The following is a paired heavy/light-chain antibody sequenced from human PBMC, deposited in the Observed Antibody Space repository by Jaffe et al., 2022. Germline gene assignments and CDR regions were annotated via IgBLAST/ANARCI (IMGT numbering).Heavy chain of an antibody. CDR2: INHSGST. V-gene: IGHV4-59*02. Sequence: QVQLQESGPGLVRPSETLSLTCNVSGGSVSGSLWSWIRQPPGRGLEYIGYINHSGSTYYNPSLKSRVTMSVDTSKNQFSLKLISVTSADTAVYYCARGGGRLRHIDYWGQGTLVTASS. CDR3: ARGGGRLRHIDY. D-gene: IGHD1-26*01. CDR1: GGSVSGSL. J-gene: IGHJ4*02.
Light chain of an antibody. CDR1: HSVSNTY. J-gene: IGKJ1*01. Sequence: EVVLTQSPGTLSLSPGERATLSCRTSHSVSNTYLAWSQHKPGQAPRLLIFGASSRATGVPDRFSGSGSGTDFTLTISRLEPEDFAVYFCQQYGSSPLTFGQGTRVEMK. V-gene: IGKV3-20*01. CDR3: QQYGSSPLT. CDR2: GAS.